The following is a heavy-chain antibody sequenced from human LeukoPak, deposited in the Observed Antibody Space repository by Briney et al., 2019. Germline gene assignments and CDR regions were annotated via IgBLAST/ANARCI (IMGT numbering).Heavy chain of an antibody. J-gene: IGHJ6*03. CDR3: TTDPSPYSSTWYSYDYYMDV. Sequence: PGGSLRLSCVASGITFSNAWMRWVRQAPGKGLEGVGRIKSETDGGTTDYAAPVKDRFTISRDDSKNMLYLQMSTLRPDDTAVYYCTTDPSPYSSTWYSYDYYMDVWGKGTTVTVSS. CDR1: GITFSNAW. V-gene: IGHV3-15*01. D-gene: IGHD6-13*01. CDR2: IKSETDGGTT.